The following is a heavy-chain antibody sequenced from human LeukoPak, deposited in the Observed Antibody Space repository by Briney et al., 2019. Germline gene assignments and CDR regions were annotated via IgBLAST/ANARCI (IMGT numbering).Heavy chain of an antibody. CDR1: GFTFTTYA. V-gene: IGHV3-23*01. CDR2: ITGSGGST. Sequence: GGSLRLSCGASGFTFTTYAMTWVRQAPGKGLEWVSSITGSGGSTYYGDSVKGRFTISRDNSKNTLYLQMNSLRAEDTAVYYCAKDDDWGRFNHWGQGTLVTVSS. D-gene: IGHD3-16*01. J-gene: IGHJ1*01. CDR3: AKDDDWGRFNH.